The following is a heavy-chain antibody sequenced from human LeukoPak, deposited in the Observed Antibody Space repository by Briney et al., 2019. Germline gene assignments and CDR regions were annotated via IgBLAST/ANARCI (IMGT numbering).Heavy chain of an antibody. CDR3: ARGGAVLRFLEWSLEHFDY. D-gene: IGHD3-3*01. CDR1: GGSISSADYY. J-gene: IGHJ4*02. CDR2: IYYSGST. V-gene: IGHV4-30-4*08. Sequence: SETLSLTCTVSGGSISSADYYWSWIRQPPGTGLEWIGYIYYSGSTYYNPSLKSRVTISVDTSKNQFSLKLSSVTAADTAVYYCARGGAVLRFLEWSLEHFDYWGQGTLVTVSS.